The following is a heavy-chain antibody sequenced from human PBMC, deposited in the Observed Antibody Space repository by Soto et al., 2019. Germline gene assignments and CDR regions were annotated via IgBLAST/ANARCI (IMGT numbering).Heavy chain of an antibody. J-gene: IGHJ6*02. Sequence: GGSLRLSCAASGFTFSSYGMHWVRQAPGKGLEWVAVISYDGSNKYYADSVKGRFTISRDNSKNTLYLQMNSLRAEDTAGYYCAREQWRQLWNQYGMGGWGQGTTVTVSS. CDR3: AREQWRQLWNQYGMGG. V-gene: IGHV3-30*03. CDR2: ISYDGSNK. CDR1: GFTFSSYG. D-gene: IGHD5-18*01.